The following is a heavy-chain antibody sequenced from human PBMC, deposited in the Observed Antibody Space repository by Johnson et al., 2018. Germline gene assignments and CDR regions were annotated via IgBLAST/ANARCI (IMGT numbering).Heavy chain of an antibody. D-gene: IGHD5-18*01. J-gene: IGHJ6*02. CDR2: ISYDGSNK. V-gene: IGHV3-30*03. CDR3: ARARSWGIQLYYYYYGMDV. Sequence: QVQLLESGGGVVQPGRSXRLSCAASGFTFSSYGMHWVRQAPGKGLEWVAVISYDGSNKYYADSVKGRFTISRDNSKNTLYLQMNSRRAEDTAVYYCARARSWGIQLYYYYYGMDVWGQGTTVTVSS. CDR1: GFTFSSYG.